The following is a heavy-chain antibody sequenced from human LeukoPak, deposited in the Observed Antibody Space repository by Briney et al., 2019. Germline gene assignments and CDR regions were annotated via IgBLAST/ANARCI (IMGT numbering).Heavy chain of an antibody. CDR2: IKSKSDNGTT. D-gene: IGHD2-15*01. CDR1: GFTFNNAW. CDR3: TTAPCSTGTCSPDDAFDI. J-gene: IGHJ3*02. V-gene: IGHV3-15*01. Sequence: GGSLRLSCAASGFTFNNAWMTWVRQAPGKGLEWVGRIKSKSDNGTTDYAAPVKGRFTISREDSENTLYLQMNSLKTEDTAVYYCTTAPCSTGTCSPDDAFDIWGQGTMVTVSS.